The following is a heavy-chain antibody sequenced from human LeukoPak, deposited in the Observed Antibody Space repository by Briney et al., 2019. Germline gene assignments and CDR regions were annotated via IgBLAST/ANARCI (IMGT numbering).Heavy chain of an antibody. D-gene: IGHD3-10*01. Sequence: PGGSLRLSCAASGFTFRSYGMHWVRQAPGKGLEWVTFIRYDGSKKYYADSVKGRFTISRDNSKNTLYLNSLRAEDTAVYYCAKDRGIISDYWGQGTLVTVSS. CDR2: IRYDGSKK. J-gene: IGHJ4*02. CDR1: GFTFRSYG. CDR3: AKDRGIISDY. V-gene: IGHV3-30*02.